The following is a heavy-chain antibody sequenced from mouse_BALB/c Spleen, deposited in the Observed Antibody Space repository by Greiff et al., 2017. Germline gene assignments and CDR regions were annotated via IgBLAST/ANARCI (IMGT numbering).Heavy chain of an antibody. V-gene: IGHV5-4*02. CDR1: GFTFSDYY. D-gene: IGHD2-3*01. Sequence: EVKLVESGGGLVKPGGSLKLSCAASGFTFSDYYMYWVRQTPEKRLEWVATISDGGSYTYYPDSVKGRFTISRDNAKNNLYLQMSSLKSEDTAMYYCARDYDAYWGQGTLVTVSA. CDR3: ARDYDAY. CDR2: ISDGGSYT. J-gene: IGHJ3*01.